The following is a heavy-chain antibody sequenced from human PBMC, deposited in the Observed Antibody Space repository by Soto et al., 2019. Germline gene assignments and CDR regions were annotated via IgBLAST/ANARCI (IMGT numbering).Heavy chain of an antibody. CDR2: IYHIGSP. J-gene: IGHJ5*02. V-gene: IGHV4-31*03. CDR1: GRSVSSGGYY. D-gene: IGHD6-19*01. Sequence: SETLSLTCTVSGRSVSSGGYYWTWVRQHPGRGLEWIGYIYHIGSPYYNPSLESRVTISLDTSKNQFSLNLTSVTAADTAIYYCVRDRALDSSGHWFDTWGQGTLVTVSS. CDR3: VRDRALDSSGHWFDT.